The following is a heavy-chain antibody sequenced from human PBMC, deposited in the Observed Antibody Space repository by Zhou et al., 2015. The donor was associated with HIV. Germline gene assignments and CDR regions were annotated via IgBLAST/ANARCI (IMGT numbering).Heavy chain of an antibody. CDR1: GGTFSNYA. J-gene: IGHJ3*02. D-gene: IGHD1-26*01. V-gene: IGHV1-69*01. Sequence: QVLLVQSGAEVKKPGSSVKVSCEASGGTFSNYAVSWVRQAPGQGLEWMGGIIPIFGTANYAQKFQGRVTITADESTSTAYMELSSLRSEDTAVYYCARERSGSNDAFDIWGQGTMVTVSS. CDR3: ARERSGSNDAFDI. CDR2: IIPIFGTA.